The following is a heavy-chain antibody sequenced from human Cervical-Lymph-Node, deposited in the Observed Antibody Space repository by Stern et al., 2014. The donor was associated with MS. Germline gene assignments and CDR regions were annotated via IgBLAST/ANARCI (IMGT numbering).Heavy chain of an antibody. V-gene: IGHV3-33*01. D-gene: IGHD3-3*01. Sequence: QVQLVESGGGVVQPGRSLRLSCAASGFTFSSYGMHWVRQAPGKGLEWVAVIWYDGSNKYYADSVKGRFTISRDNSKNTLYLQMNSLRAEDTAVYYCARGYDFWSGPPWNYGMDVWGQGTTVTVSS. CDR3: ARGYDFWSGPPWNYGMDV. CDR2: IWYDGSNK. CDR1: GFTFSSYG. J-gene: IGHJ6*02.